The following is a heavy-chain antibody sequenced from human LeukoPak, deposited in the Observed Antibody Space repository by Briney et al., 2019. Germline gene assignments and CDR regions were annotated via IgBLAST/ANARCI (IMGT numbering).Heavy chain of an antibody. CDR2: INAGNGNT. D-gene: IGHD3-10*01. CDR1: GYTFTSYA. J-gene: IGHJ4*02. Sequence: GASVKVPCKASGYTFTSYAMHWVRQAPGQRLEWMGWINAGNGNTKYSQKFQGRVTITRDTSASTAYMELSSLRSEDTAVYYCAREFGFDLYYFDYWGQGTLVTVSS. CDR3: AREFGFDLYYFDY. V-gene: IGHV1-3*01.